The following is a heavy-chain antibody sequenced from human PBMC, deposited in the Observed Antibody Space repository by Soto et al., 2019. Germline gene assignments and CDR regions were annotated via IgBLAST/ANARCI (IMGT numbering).Heavy chain of an antibody. CDR3: ARDKWVAVAGYFDY. CDR1: GYTFTSYG. CDR2: ISAYNGNT. Sequence: GASVKVSCKASGYTFTSYGISWVRQAPGQGLEWMGWISAYNGNTNYAQKLQGRVTMTTDTSTSTAYMELRSLRSDDTAVYYCARDKWVAVAGYFDYWGQGTLVTVSS. J-gene: IGHJ4*02. D-gene: IGHD6-19*01. V-gene: IGHV1-18*01.